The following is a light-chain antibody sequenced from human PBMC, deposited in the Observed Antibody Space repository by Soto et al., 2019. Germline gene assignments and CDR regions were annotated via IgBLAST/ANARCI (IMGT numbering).Light chain of an antibody. CDR3: QQYDNLT. CDR1: QSIGCW. V-gene: IGKV1-5*03. CDR2: TAS. J-gene: IGKJ4*01. Sequence: DIQMTQSPSTLSGSVGDRVIIPCRASQSIGCWLAWYQQQPGKVPKLLIYTASTLQSGVPSRFSGSGSGAEFTLTISSLQPEDFATYYCQQYDNLTFGGGTKVDIK.